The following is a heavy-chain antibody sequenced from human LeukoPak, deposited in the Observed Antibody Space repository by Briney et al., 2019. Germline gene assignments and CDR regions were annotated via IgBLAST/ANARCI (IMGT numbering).Heavy chain of an antibody. Sequence: GGSLRLSCAASGFTFSSYSMNWVRQAPGKGLEWVSSISSSSSYIYYADSVKGRFTISRDNAENSLYLQMNSLRAEDTAVYYCAREGGTTVVKDDYWGQGTLVTVSS. J-gene: IGHJ4*02. V-gene: IGHV3-21*01. CDR2: ISSSSSYI. CDR1: GFTFSSYS. D-gene: IGHD4-23*01. CDR3: AREGGTTVVKDDY.